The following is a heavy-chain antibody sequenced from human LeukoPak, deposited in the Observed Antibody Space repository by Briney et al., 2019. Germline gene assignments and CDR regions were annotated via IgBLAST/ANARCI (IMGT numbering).Heavy chain of an antibody. Sequence: AGGSLRLSCAASGFTFSSYAMSWVRQAPGKGLEWVSAISGSGDSTYYADSVKGRFTISRDHSKNTLYLQMNSLRAEDTAVYYCAKMSRRNYGLVIGPIKGYMDVWGKGTTVTVSS. CDR1: GFTFSSYA. D-gene: IGHD2-21*01. V-gene: IGHV3-23*01. CDR2: ISGSGDST. CDR3: AKMSRRNYGLVIGPIKGYMDV. J-gene: IGHJ6*03.